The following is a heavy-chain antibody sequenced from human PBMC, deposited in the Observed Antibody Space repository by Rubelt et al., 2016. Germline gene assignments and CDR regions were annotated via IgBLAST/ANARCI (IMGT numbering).Heavy chain of an antibody. CDR2: IIPILGIA. CDR3: ARDQLALYAFDI. J-gene: IGHJ3*02. D-gene: IGHD1-1*01. Sequence: QVQLVQPGAEVKKPGSSVKVSCKASGGTFSSYAISWVRQAPGQGLEWMGRIIPILGIANYAQKFQGRVTINADKSTSTAYMELSSLRSEDTAVYYCARDQLALYAFDIWGQGTMVTVSS. V-gene: IGHV1-69*04. CDR1: GGTFSSYA.